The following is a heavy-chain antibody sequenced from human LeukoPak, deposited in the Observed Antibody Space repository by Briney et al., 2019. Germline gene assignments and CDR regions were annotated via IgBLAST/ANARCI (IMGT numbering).Heavy chain of an antibody. Sequence: PSETLSLTCTVSGGSISSYYWSWIRQPPGKGLEWIGYIYYSGSTNYNPSLKSRVTISADTSKNQFSLKLSSVTAADTAVYYCARRASGATFDYWGQGTLVTVSS. CDR1: GGSISSYY. CDR3: ARRASGATFDY. V-gene: IGHV4-59*08. J-gene: IGHJ4*02. D-gene: IGHD3-10*01. CDR2: IYYSGST.